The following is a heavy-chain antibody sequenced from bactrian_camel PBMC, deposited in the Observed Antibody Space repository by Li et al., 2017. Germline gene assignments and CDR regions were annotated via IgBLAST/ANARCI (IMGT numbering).Heavy chain of an antibody. D-gene: IGHD6*01. Sequence: VQLVESGGRLVRPGGSLRISCVASRFTFSNYYMSWVRQAPGKGPEWVAGIDWDGKDVHYPDSMRGRFTISRDNSKNTVYLQMSSLRPEDTAVYHCVRGGGSWWDSADFAYWGQGTQVTVS. J-gene: IGHJ6*01. CDR1: RFTFSNYY. CDR2: IDWDGKDV. V-gene: IGHV3S6*01. CDR3: VRGGGSWWDSADFAY.